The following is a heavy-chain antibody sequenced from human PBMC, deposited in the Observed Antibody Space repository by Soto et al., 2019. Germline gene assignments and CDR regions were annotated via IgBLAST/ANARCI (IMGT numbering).Heavy chain of an antibody. D-gene: IGHD3-22*01. CDR2: IYTSGST. CDR1: GGSISGYY. V-gene: IGHV4-4*07. J-gene: IGHJ4*02. Sequence: SETLSLTCTVSGGSISGYYWSWIRQPAGKGLEWIGRIYTSGSTNYNPSLKSRVTMSVDTSKNQFSLKLSSVTAADTAVYYCARDQYYYDSSGYYQYYFDYWGQGTLVTVSS. CDR3: ARDQYYYDSSGYYQYYFDY.